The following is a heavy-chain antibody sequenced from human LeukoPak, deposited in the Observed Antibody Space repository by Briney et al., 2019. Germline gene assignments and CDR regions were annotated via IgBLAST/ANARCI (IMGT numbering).Heavy chain of an antibody. V-gene: IGHV3-30*03. CDR3: ARAPRWELPSH. CDR1: GFTFSSYG. Sequence: GGSLRLSCAASGFTFSSYGMHWVRQAPGKGLEWVAVISYDGSNEFYADSVEGRFTISRDNSKNTLYLQMNSLRAEDTAVYYCARAPRWELPSHWGQGTLVTVSS. J-gene: IGHJ4*02. D-gene: IGHD1-26*01. CDR2: ISYDGSNE.